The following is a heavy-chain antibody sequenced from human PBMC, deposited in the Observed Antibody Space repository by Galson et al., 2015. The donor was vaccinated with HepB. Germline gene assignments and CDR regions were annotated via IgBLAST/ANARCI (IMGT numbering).Heavy chain of an antibody. CDR2: MSDNGGNT. J-gene: IGHJ1*01. D-gene: IGHD6-19*01. CDR3: ATRSGASGRYSYFQH. Sequence: SLRLSCAASGFTFSSYAIMWVRQAPGKGLEWVSGMSDNGGNTFYADSVKGRLTISRDISKNTVYPQMNSLRVEDTAVYYCATRSGASGRYSYFQHWGQGTLVTVSS. V-gene: IGHV3-23*01. CDR1: GFTFSSYA.